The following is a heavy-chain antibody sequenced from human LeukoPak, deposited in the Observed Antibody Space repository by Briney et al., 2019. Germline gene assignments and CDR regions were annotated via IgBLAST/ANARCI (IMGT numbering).Heavy chain of an antibody. CDR3: ARGKYGGYFIDY. D-gene: IGHD5-12*01. J-gene: IGHJ4*02. V-gene: IGHV3-74*01. CDR2: IKPDGSDT. Sequence: GGSLRLSCAASGFTFSSYWMSWVRQDPGKGLEWVSRIKPDGSDTNYADSVKGRFTISRDNAKNTVYLQMNSLRAEDTAVYYCARGKYGGYFIDYWGQGTLVTVSS. CDR1: GFTFSSYW.